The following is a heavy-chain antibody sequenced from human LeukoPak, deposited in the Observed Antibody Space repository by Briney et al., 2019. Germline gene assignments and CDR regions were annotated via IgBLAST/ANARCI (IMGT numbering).Heavy chain of an antibody. D-gene: IGHD6-6*01. CDR3: ARGHIAAIWGYYGMDV. J-gene: IGHJ6*02. Sequence: GGSLRLSCAASGFTFSSYAMHWVRQAPGKGLEWVAVISYDGSNKYYADSVKGRFTISRDNSKNTLYLQMNSLRAEDTAVYYCARGHIAAIWGYYGMDVWGQGTTVTVSS. CDR2: ISYDGSNK. CDR1: GFTFSSYA. V-gene: IGHV3-30-3*01.